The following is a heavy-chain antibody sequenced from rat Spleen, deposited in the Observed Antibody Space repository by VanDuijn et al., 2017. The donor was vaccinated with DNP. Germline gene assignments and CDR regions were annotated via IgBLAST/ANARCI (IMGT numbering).Heavy chain of an antibody. CDR3: SRGSSGFAY. CDR1: GFTLNNYW. V-gene: IGHV5-31*01. D-gene: IGHD3-2*01. CDR2: ITGSGDTT. J-gene: IGHJ3*01. Sequence: EVQLVESGGDLVQPGGSLKLSCVASGFTLNNYWLTWVRQVPGKGLEWVASITGSGDTTNYLDSVMGRFTITRDNAGNTVYLQMNSLRSEETATYYCSRGSSGFAYWGQGTLVTVSS.